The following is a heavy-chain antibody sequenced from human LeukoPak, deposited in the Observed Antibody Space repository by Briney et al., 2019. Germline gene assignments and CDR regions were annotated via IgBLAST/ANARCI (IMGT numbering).Heavy chain of an antibody. V-gene: IGHV3-48*03. J-gene: IGHJ3*02. CDR1: GFTFSSYE. Sequence: GGSLRLSCAASGFTFSSYEMNWVRQAPGKGLEWVSYISSSGSTIYYADSVKGRFTISRDNAKNSLYLQMNSLRAEDTAVYYCARDLNSGYHDAFDIWGQGTTVTVSS. CDR2: ISSSGSTI. CDR3: ARDLNSGYHDAFDI. D-gene: IGHD3-22*01.